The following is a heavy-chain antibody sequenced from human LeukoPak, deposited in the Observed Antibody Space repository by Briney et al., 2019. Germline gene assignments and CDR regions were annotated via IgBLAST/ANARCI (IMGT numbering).Heavy chain of an antibody. V-gene: IGHV1-18*01. CDR3: ARSADYDSSGYYYDSDY. D-gene: IGHD3-22*01. CDR2: ISAYNGNT. J-gene: IGHJ4*02. CDR1: GYTFTSYG. Sequence: GVSVKVSCKASGYTFTSYGISWVRQAPGQGLEWMGWISAYNGNTNYAQKLQGRVTMTTDTSTSTAYMELRGLRSDDTAVYYCARSADYDSSGYYYDSDYWGQGTLVTVSS.